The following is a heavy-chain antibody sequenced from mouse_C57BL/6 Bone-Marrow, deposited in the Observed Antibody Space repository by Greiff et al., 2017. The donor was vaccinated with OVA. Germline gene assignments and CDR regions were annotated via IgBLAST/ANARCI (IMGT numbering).Heavy chain of an antibody. D-gene: IGHD1-1*01. CDR2: IYPRSGNT. J-gene: IGHJ2*01. CDR1: GYTFTSYG. Sequence: QVHVKQSGAELARPGASVKLSCKASGYTFTSYGISWVKQRTGQGLEWIGEIYPRSGNTYYNEKFKGKATLTADKSSSTAYMELRSLTSEDSAVYFCARRDYGSSYWGQGTTLTVSS. CDR3: ARRDYGSSY. V-gene: IGHV1-81*01.